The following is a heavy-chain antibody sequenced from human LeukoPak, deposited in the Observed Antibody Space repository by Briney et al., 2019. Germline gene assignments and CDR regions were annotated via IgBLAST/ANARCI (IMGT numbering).Heavy chain of an antibody. CDR2: INGSGRTT. D-gene: IGHD3-22*01. CDR1: GFTFNTYA. CDR3: AIDYDSNGYYYLGNTDY. J-gene: IGHJ4*02. Sequence: GGSLRLSCVASGFTFNTYAMNWVRQAPGKGLQWVSLINGSGRTTYYADSVKGRFTISRDNSKNTLYLQMNSLRAEDTAVYYCAIDYDSNGYYYLGNTDYWGQGPLVTVSS. V-gene: IGHV3-23*01.